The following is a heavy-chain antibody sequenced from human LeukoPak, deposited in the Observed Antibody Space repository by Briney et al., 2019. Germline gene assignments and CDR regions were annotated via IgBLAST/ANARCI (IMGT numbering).Heavy chain of an antibody. J-gene: IGHJ4*02. CDR1: GFTFSSYA. CDR3: AKGGGSGFYFDY. Sequence: PGRSLRLSCAASGFTFSSYAMHWVRQAPGKGLEWVAVISYDGSNKYYADSVKGRFTISRDNSKNTLYLQMNSLRAEDTAVYYCAKGGGSGFYFDYWGQGTLVTVSS. D-gene: IGHD3-22*01. CDR2: ISYDGSNK. V-gene: IGHV3-30*04.